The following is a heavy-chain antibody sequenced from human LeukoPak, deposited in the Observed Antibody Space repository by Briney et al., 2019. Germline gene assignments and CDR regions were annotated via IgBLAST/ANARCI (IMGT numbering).Heavy chain of an antibody. D-gene: IGHD3-16*01. CDR2: IKQDGSEK. J-gene: IGHJ5*02. CDR3: ARVMITFGGFDP. Sequence: GGSLRLSCVASGFTINSYWMNWVRQAPGKGLEWVANIKQDGSEKKYVDSVKGRFTISRDNAKNSLYLQMNNLRVEDTAVYYCARVMITFGGFDPWGQGTLVTVSS. CDR1: GFTINSYW. V-gene: IGHV3-7*01.